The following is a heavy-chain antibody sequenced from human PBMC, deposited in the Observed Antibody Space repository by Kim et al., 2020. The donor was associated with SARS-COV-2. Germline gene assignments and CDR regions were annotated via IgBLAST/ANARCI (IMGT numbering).Heavy chain of an antibody. CDR1: GGSVSSGSYY. D-gene: IGHD2-15*01. J-gene: IGHJ3*02. V-gene: IGHV4-61*01. Sequence: SETLSLTCTVSGGSVSSGSYYWSWIRQPPGKGLEWIGYIYYSGSTNYNPSLKSRVTISVDTSKNQFSLKLSSVTAADTAVYYCASSSPGDAFDIWGQGTMVTVSS. CDR3: ASSSPGDAFDI. CDR2: IYYSGST.